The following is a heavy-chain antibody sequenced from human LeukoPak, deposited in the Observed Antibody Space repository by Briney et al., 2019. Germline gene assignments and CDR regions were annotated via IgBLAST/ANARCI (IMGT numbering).Heavy chain of an antibody. Sequence: GGSLRLSCAASGFTFSSYWMSWVRQAPGKGLEWVANIKQDGSEKYYVDSVKGRFTISRDNAKNSLYLQMNSLRAEDTAVYYCARHPRDFWRASDYWGQGTLVTVSS. J-gene: IGHJ4*02. CDR1: GFTFSSYW. CDR2: IKQDGSEK. D-gene: IGHD3-3*01. V-gene: IGHV3-7*01. CDR3: ARHPRDFWRASDY.